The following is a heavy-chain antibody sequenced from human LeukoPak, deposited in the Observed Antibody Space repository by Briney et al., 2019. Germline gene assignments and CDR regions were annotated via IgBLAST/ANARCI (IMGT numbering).Heavy chain of an antibody. Sequence: PGGSLRLSCAGSGFTFSGYSMHWVRQAPGKGLEWVAYISTSGSSAYYTDSVQGRFTISRDNAKNSLYLQMNTLRAEDTAVYYFGRDKGDYYYYYMDVWGKGTTVTVSS. CDR3: GRDKGDYYYYYMDV. CDR2: ISTSGSSA. V-gene: IGHV3-48*01. CDR1: GFTFSGYS. D-gene: IGHD3-10*01. J-gene: IGHJ6*03.